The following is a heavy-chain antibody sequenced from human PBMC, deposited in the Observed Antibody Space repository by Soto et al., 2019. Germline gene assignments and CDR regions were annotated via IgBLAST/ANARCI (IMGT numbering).Heavy chain of an antibody. J-gene: IGHJ5*02. D-gene: IGHD1-20*01. CDR2: IYYSGST. CDR1: GGSISSGGYY. V-gene: IGHV4-31*03. Sequence: QVQLQESGPGLVKPSQTLSLTCTVSGGSISSGGYYWSWIRQHPGKGLEWIGYIYYSGSTYYNPSLKSRVTRSVDTTKTQFSLKLSSVTAADTAVYYCARVGGINWFDPWGQGTLVTVSS. CDR3: ARVGGINWFDP.